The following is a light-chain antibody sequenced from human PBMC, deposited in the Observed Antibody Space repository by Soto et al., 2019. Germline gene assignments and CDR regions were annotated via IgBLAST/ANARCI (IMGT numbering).Light chain of an antibody. CDR2: GAS. CDR3: QKYNNWPGK. Sequence: IVMTQSPATLSMSPGEIATLSCRASQSLNRDLAWYQQKPGQSPRLLIFGASIRATGIPARFSGSGSGTEFTLTIGSLQSEDCALYYCQKYNNWPGKFGQGTKVDIK. V-gene: IGKV3-15*01. J-gene: IGKJ1*01. CDR1: QSLNRD.